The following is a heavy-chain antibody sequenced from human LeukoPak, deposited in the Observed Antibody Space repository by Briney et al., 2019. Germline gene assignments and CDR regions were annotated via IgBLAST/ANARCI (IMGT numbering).Heavy chain of an antibody. D-gene: IGHD3-22*01. J-gene: IGHJ4*02. CDR3: ARDRLAYYDRSGLDC. Sequence: SETLSLTCTVSGGSISSYYWNWIRQPPGKGLEWIGYIYYSGSTNYNPSLKSRVTMSVDTSMNQFSLNLSSVTAADTAFYYCARDRLAYYDRSGLDCWGQGTLVTVSS. CDR1: GGSISSYY. V-gene: IGHV4-59*01. CDR2: IYYSGST.